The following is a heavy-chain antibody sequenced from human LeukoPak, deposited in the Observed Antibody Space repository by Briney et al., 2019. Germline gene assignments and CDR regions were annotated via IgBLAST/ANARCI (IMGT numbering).Heavy chain of an antibody. CDR1: GFTFSSYA. V-gene: IGHV3-23*01. CDR3: AKDIVVVSAAGDAFDI. D-gene: IGHD2-2*01. Sequence: PGGSLRLSCAASGFTFSSYAMSWVRQAPGKGLEWVSAISGSGGSTYYADSVKGRFTISRDNSKNTLYMQMNSLRAEDTAVYYCAKDIVVVSAAGDAFDIWGQGTMVTVSS. CDR2: ISGSGGST. J-gene: IGHJ3*02.